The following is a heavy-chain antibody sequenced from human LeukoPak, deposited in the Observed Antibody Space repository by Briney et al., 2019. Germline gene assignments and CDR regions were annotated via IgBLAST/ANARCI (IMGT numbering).Heavy chain of an antibody. D-gene: IGHD5-24*01. J-gene: IGHJ4*02. CDR2: ISGSGSYI. Sequence: GGSLRLSCAASGFTFSTYTMNWVRQAPGKGLEWVSYISGSGSYIYYADSVKGRFTISRDNGKNSLYLQMNSLRAEDTAVYYCAMATDSYQFDYWGQGTLVTVSS. V-gene: IGHV3-21*01. CDR1: GFTFSTYT. CDR3: AMATDSYQFDY.